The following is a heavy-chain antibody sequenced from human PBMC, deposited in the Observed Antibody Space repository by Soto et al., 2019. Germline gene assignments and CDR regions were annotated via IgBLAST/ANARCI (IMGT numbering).Heavy chain of an antibody. CDR3: ARDSVTEYYYYYGMDV. CDR2: MNLNSGNT. Sequence: QVQLVQSGAEVKKPGASVKVSCKASGYTFTSYDINWVRQATGQGLEWMGWMNLNSGNTGYAQKFQGRVTMTRNTSISTAYMELSSLRSEDTAVYYCARDSVTEYYYYYGMDVWGQGTTVTVSS. D-gene: IGHD2-21*02. J-gene: IGHJ6*02. V-gene: IGHV1-8*01. CDR1: GYTFTSYD.